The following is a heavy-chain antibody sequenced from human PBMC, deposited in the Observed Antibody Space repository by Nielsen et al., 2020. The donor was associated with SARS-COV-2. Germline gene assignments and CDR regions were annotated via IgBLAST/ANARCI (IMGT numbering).Heavy chain of an antibody. CDR2: ISWNSGSI. D-gene: IGHD3-10*01. J-gene: IGHJ4*02. CDR3: AKDPGEYYFDY. V-gene: IGHV3-9*01. Sequence: SLKISCAASGFTFDDYAMHWVRQAPGKGLEWVSGISWNSGSIGYADSVKGRFTISRDNAKNSLYLQMNSLRAEDTALYYCAKDPGEYYFDYWGQGTLVTVSS. CDR1: GFTFDDYA.